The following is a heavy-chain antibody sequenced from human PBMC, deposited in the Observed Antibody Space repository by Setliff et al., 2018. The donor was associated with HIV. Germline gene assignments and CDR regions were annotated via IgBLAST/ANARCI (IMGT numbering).Heavy chain of an antibody. CDR2: INTNTGNP. V-gene: IGHV7-4-1*02. Sequence: ASVKVSCKASGYTFTSYAMHWVRQAPGQRLEWMGWINTNTGNPTYAQGFTGRFVFSLDTSVSTAYLQISSLKAEDTAVYYCATGLLWFGELLYGTYWGQGTLVTVSS. J-gene: IGHJ4*02. CDR1: GYTFTSYA. CDR3: ATGLLWFGELLYGTY. D-gene: IGHD3-10*01.